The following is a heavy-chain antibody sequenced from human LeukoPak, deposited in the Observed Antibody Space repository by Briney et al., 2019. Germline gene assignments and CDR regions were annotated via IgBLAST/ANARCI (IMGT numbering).Heavy chain of an antibody. V-gene: IGHV3-11*04. J-gene: IGHJ6*03. CDR1: GFTFSDYY. Sequence: GGSLRLSCAASGFTFSDYYMSWIRQAPGKGLEWVSYISSSGSTIYYAASVKGRFTISRDNAKNSLYLQMNSLRAEDTAVYYCARDLSAVTDYYYMDVWGKGTTVTVSS. CDR3: ARDLSAVTDYYYMDV. D-gene: IGHD4-17*01. CDR2: ISSSGSTI.